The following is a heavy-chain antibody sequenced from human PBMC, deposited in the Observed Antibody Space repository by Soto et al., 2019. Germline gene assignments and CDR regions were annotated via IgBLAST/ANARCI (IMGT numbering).Heavy chain of an antibody. CDR2: INPSGGST. CDR3: ARGYHDPKDYYYYYMDV. D-gene: IGHD2-2*01. J-gene: IGHJ6*03. Sequence: ASVKVSCKASGYTFTSYYMHWVRQAPGQGLEWMGIINPSGGSTSYAQKFQGRVTMTTDTSTSTAYMELSSLRSDDTAVYYCARGYHDPKDYYYYYMDVWGKGTTVTVSS. CDR1: GYTFTSYY. V-gene: IGHV1-46*01.